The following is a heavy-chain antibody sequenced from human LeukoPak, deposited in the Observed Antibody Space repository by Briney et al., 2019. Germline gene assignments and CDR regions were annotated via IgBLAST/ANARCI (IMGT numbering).Heavy chain of an antibody. CDR1: GFTFSSYG. CDR2: ISVDGSNE. V-gene: IGHV3-30*18. Sequence: GGSLRLSCAASGFTFSSYGMHWVRQAPGKGLEWVAVISVDGSNEYYADSVKGRFTISRDNSKNTLYLQMNSLRAEDTAVYYCAKDAQLGGYYYYMDVWGKGTTVTVSS. D-gene: IGHD6-6*01. CDR3: AKDAQLGGYYYYMDV. J-gene: IGHJ6*03.